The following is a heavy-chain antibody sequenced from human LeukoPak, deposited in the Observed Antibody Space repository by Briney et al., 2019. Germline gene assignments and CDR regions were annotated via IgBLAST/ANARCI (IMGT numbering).Heavy chain of an antibody. J-gene: IGHJ1*01. CDR2: MYTSGST. CDR1: GGSISSGSYY. Sequence: PSETLSLTCTVSGGSISSGSYYWSWIRQPAGKGLERIGRMYTSGSTNYNPSLKSRVTTSVDTSKNQFSLKLSSVTAADTAVYYCARIGSGWALPQHWGQGTLVTVSS. CDR3: ARIGSGWALPQH. V-gene: IGHV4-61*02. D-gene: IGHD6-19*01.